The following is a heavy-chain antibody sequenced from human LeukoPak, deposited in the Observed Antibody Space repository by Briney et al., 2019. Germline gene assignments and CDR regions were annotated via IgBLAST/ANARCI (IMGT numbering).Heavy chain of an antibody. CDR2: FDPEDGET. CDR3: ATALNPLPFLGHYYFHFGKDG. CDR1: GYTLTELS. J-gene: IGHJ6*02. V-gene: IGHV1-24*01. Sequence: ASVKVSCKVSGYTLTELSMHWVRQAPGKGLEWMGGFDPEDGETIYAQKFQGRVTMTEDTSTDTAYMELSSLRSQDTAVYYCATALNPLPFLGHYYFHFGKDGWGQGTTVTVSS. D-gene: IGHD3-3*01.